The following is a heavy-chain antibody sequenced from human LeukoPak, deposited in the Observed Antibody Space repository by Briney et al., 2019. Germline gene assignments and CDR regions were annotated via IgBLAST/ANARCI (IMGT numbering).Heavy chain of an antibody. D-gene: IGHD5-12*01. V-gene: IGHV3-23*01. Sequence: GGSLRLSCAASGFTFSSYAMSWVRQAPGKGLEWVSAISAGGGSTYYADSVKGRFTISRDSSENTLYLQMNSLRSDDTAVYYCARHGSGSSFDYWGQGTLVTVSS. J-gene: IGHJ4*02. CDR1: GFTFSSYA. CDR3: ARHGSGSSFDY. CDR2: ISAGGGST.